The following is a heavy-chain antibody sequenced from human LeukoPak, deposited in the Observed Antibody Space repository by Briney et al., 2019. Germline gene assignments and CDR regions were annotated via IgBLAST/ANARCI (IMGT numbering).Heavy chain of an antibody. CDR2: INLDGSEK. CDR3: ARDGPYSSSSEFGFDP. CDR1: GFIFSTSW. V-gene: IGHV3-7*01. Sequence: PGGSLRLSCTASGFIFSTSWMTWVRQAPGKGLEWVANINLDGSEKYYVDSVKGRFTISRDNSKNTLYLQMNSLRAEDTAVYYCARDGPYSSSSEFGFDPWGQGTLVTVSS. J-gene: IGHJ5*02. D-gene: IGHD6-6*01.